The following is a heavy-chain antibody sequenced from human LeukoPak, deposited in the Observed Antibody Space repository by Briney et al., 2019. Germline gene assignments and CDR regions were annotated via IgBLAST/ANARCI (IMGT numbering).Heavy chain of an antibody. CDR1: GGTFSSYA. D-gene: IGHD1-1*01. J-gene: IGHJ5*02. CDR2: IIPIFGTA. V-gene: IGHV1-69*13. Sequence: ASVKVSCKASGGTFSSYAISWVRQAPGQGLEWMGGIIPIFGTANYAQKFQGRVTITADESTSTAYMELSSLRSEDTAVHYCARPDWNDVEQWFDPWGQGTLVTVSS. CDR3: ARPDWNDVEQWFDP.